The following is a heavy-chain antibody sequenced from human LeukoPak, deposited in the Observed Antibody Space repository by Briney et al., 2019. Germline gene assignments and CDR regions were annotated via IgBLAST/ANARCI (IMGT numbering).Heavy chain of an antibody. CDR3: AGGDIVVVPAATDAFDI. J-gene: IGHJ3*02. Sequence: SETLSLTCAVYGGSFSGYYWSWIRQPPGKGLEWIGEINHSGSTNYNPSLKSRVTISVDTSKNQFSLKLSSVTAADTAVYYCAGGDIVVVPAATDAFDIWGQGTMVTVSS. CDR1: GGSFSGYY. CDR2: INHSGST. D-gene: IGHD2-2*01. V-gene: IGHV4-34*01.